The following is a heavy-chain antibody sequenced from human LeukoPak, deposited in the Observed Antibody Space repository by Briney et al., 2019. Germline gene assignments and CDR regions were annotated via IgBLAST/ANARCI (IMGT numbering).Heavy chain of an antibody. CDR3: ARSRGVLDYFHH. D-gene: IGHD3-3*01. V-gene: IGHV4-59*01. Sequence: SETLSLTCTVSGGSISSYYWNWIRQPPGKGLEWIGYIYYSGSTSYNPSLKSRVTISVDRSKNQFSLKLSSVTAADTAVYYCARSRGVLDYFHHWGQGTLVTVSS. CDR2: IYYSGST. J-gene: IGHJ1*01. CDR1: GGSISSYY.